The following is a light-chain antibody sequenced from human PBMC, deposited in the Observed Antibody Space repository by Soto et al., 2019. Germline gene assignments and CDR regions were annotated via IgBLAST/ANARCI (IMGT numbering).Light chain of an antibody. J-gene: IGKJ2*01. CDR2: DAS. Sequence: DIQMTQSPSTLSASLGDRLSITCLASQSVSNWLAWYQQKPGIAPNLLIYDASTLESGVPSRFSGSGSGTEFTLTISSLQPDDFATFYCQQSFSRPMYTFGKGTKVDI. V-gene: IGKV1-5*01. CDR1: QSVSNW. CDR3: QQSFSRPMYT.